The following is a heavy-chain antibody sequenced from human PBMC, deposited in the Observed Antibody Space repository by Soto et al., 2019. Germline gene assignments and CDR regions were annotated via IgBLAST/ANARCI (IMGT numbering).Heavy chain of an antibody. CDR2: IYSSGST. D-gene: IGHD3-16*02. J-gene: IGHJ3*02. Sequence: EVQLVESGGGLVQPLKSLRLSCAASGVTVSSNYMSWVRKAPGKGLEWVSVIYSSGSTYYADSVKGRFTISRDNSKNTLYLQMNSLRAEGTAIYYCATDLTRYAFDIWGQGTMVTVSS. CDR1: GVTVSSNY. CDR3: ATDLTRYAFDI. V-gene: IGHV3-66*01.